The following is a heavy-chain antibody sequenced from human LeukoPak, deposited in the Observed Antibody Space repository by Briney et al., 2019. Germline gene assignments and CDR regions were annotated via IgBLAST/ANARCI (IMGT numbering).Heavy chain of an antibody. CDR2: ISGDGGST. D-gene: IGHD3-10*01. Sequence: GGSLRLSCAASGFTFDDSAMHWVRQAPRKGLEWVSLISGDGGSTYYVDSVKGRFTISRDNSKKSLYLQMNSLRTEDTALYYCAKASISMVRGVITPLAYWGQGTLVTVSS. CDR1: GFTFDDSA. V-gene: IGHV3-43*02. J-gene: IGHJ4*02. CDR3: AKASISMVRGVITPLAY.